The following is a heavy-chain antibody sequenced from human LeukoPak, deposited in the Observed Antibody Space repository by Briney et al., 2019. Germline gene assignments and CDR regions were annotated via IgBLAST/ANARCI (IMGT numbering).Heavy chain of an antibody. D-gene: IGHD6-19*01. V-gene: IGHV3-7*01. Sequence: GGSLRLSCAASGFTFSSYWMSWVRQAPGKGLEWVANIKQDGSEKYYVDSVKGRFTISRDNAKNSLYLQMNSLRAEDTAVYYCARCGSGWPRNYYYYYYMDVWGKGTTVTVSS. J-gene: IGHJ6*03. CDR3: ARCGSGWPRNYYYYYYMDV. CDR1: GFTFSSYW. CDR2: IKQDGSEK.